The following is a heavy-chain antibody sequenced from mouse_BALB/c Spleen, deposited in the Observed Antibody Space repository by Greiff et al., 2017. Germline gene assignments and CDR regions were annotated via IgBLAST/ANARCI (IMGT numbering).Heavy chain of an antibody. V-gene: IGHV3-6*02. CDR1: GYSITSGYY. CDR2: ISYDGSN. J-gene: IGHJ2*01. CDR3: AREDYYYGSSPY. D-gene: IGHD1-1*01. Sequence: EVQLVESGPGLVKPSQSLSLTCSVTGYSITSGYYWNWIRQFPGNKLEWMGYISYDGSNNYNPSLKNRISITRDTSKNQFFLKLNSVTTEDTATYYCAREDYYYGSSPYWGQGTTLTVSS.